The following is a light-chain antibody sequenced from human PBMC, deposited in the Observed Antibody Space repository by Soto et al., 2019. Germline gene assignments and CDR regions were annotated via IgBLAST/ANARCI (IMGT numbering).Light chain of an antibody. CDR2: KAS. Sequence: DIQMTQSPSTLPASVGDRVTITCRASQSISSWLAWYQQKPGKAPKLLIYKASSLESGVPSRFSGSGSGTEFTLTISSLQPDDSATYYCQQYNSYSRTFGQGTKVEIK. V-gene: IGKV1-5*03. CDR3: QQYNSYSRT. CDR1: QSISSW. J-gene: IGKJ1*01.